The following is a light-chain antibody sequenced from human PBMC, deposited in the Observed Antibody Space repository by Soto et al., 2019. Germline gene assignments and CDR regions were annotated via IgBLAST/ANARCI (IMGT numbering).Light chain of an antibody. Sequence: DMQVTQSPSTLSASVGDTVTITCRASQSISSWLAWYQQKSGKAPKLLIHDGSTLQSGVPSRFSGSGSGTDFTLTISGLQPHDFATHYCQHYSSYSPTFGPGTTVAIK. CDR1: QSISSW. CDR2: DGS. J-gene: IGKJ3*01. V-gene: IGKV1-5*01. CDR3: QHYSSYSPT.